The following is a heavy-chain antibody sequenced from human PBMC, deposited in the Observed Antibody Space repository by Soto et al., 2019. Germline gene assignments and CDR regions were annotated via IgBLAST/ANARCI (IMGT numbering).Heavy chain of an antibody. CDR2: ISSNSTHM. D-gene: IGHD2-2*01. CDR3: ARDLEVPSAIVDWSAP. V-gene: IGHV3-21*01. Sequence: PGGSLRLSCAASGFIFSQYSMNWVRQAPGKGLEWVSSISSNSTHMYYADSVKGRFTISRDDAKNSLYLQMNSLRAEDTAVYYFARDLEVPSAIVDWSAPWGQGTLVTVSS. J-gene: IGHJ5*02. CDR1: GFIFSQYS.